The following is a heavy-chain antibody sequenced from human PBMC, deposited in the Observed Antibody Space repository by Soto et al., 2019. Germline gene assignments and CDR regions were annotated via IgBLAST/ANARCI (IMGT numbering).Heavy chain of an antibody. CDR3: ARDRPTTFSADL. D-gene: IGHD5-12*01. Sequence: EVQLVESGGGLVQPGGSLRLSCTASGFTFTNHSMNWVRHAPGKGLEWLSYINDISNAIHYADSVKGRFAMSRDNAKQSVSRQMNSLRVEDTGVDYCARDRPTTFSADLWGQGTVVTVSS. CDR1: GFTFTNHS. V-gene: IGHV3-48*04. J-gene: IGHJ3*01. CDR2: INDISNAI.